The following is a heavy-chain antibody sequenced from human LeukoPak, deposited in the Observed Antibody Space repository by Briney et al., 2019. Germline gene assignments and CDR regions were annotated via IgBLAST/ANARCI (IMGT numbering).Heavy chain of an antibody. CDR3: ARSSGWYSALPFDY. CDR2: ISSGSNYI. D-gene: IGHD6-19*01. V-gene: IGHV3-21*01. J-gene: IGHJ4*02. CDR1: GFTFSNYG. Sequence: GGSLRLSCAASGFTFSNYGMNWVRQAPAKGLEWVSSISSGSNYIYYADSMRGRFTISRDNSQNSLFLQMNSLRAEDTGLYYCARSSGWYSALPFDYWGQGILVTVSS.